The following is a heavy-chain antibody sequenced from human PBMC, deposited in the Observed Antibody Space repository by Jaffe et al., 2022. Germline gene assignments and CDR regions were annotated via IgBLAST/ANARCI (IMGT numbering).Heavy chain of an antibody. CDR3: AKDQGSSWFILDY. J-gene: IGHJ4*02. V-gene: IGHV3-30*02. Sequence: QVQLVESGGGVVQPGGSLRLSCAASGFTFSSYGMHWVRQAPGKGLEWVAFIRYDGSNKYYADSVKGRFTISRDNSKNTLYLQMNSLRAEDTAVYYCAKDQGSSWFILDYWGQGTLVTVSS. CDR1: GFTFSSYG. CDR2: IRYDGSNK. D-gene: IGHD6-13*01.